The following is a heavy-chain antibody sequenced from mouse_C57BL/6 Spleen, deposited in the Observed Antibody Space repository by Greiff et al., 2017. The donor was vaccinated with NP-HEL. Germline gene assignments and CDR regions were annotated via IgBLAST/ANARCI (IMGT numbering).Heavy chain of an antibody. J-gene: IGHJ4*01. D-gene: IGHD2-4*01. Sequence: EVQLQQSGPELVKPGASVKISCKASGYTFTDYYMNWVKQSHGKSLEWIGDINPNNGGTSYNQKFKGKATLTVDKSSSTAYMELRSLTSEDSAVYYCARLPSTMITTGYAMDYWGQGTSVTVSS. V-gene: IGHV1-26*01. CDR1: GYTFTDYY. CDR2: INPNNGGT. CDR3: ARLPSTMITTGYAMDY.